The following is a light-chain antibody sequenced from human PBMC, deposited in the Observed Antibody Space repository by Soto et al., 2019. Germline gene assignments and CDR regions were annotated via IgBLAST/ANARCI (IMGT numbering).Light chain of an antibody. Sequence: DVVMTQTPVSSAVTPGQSASISCRSSQSLVQTDGNTYLSWFHQRPGQPPRLLIYQVSNRLSGVPERFRGGGAGTNFTLKITRVEAEDVGVYYCMPATRLPPFGQGTKLEIK. CDR1: QSLVQTDGNTY. CDR3: MPATRLPP. CDR2: QVS. J-gene: IGKJ2*01. V-gene: IGKV2-24*01.